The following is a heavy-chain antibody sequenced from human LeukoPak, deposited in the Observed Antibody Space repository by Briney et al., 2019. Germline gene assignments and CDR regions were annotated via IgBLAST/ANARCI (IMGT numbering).Heavy chain of an antibody. CDR1: GGSIRSSNYY. CDR3: ARWMAAAAMHYSDY. J-gene: IGHJ4*02. V-gene: IGHV4-39*07. CDR2: IYYSGST. Sequence: SETLSLTCTVSGGSIRSSNYYWGWIRQPPGKGLEWIGSIYYSGSTYYNPSLKSRVTISVDTSKNQFSLKLSSVTAADTAVYYGARWMAAAAMHYSDYWGQGTLVTVCS. D-gene: IGHD2-2*01.